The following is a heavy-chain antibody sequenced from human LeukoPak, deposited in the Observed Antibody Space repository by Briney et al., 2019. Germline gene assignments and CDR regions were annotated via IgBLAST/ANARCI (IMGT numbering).Heavy chain of an antibody. Sequence: ASVKVSCXASGYTFTSYYMHWVRQAPGQGLAWMGIINPSGGSTSYAQKFQSRVTMTRDTSTSTVYMELSSLRSEDTAVYYCARATISSELDYWGQGTLVTVSS. CDR3: ARATISSELDY. J-gene: IGHJ4*02. D-gene: IGHD3-22*01. V-gene: IGHV1-46*01. CDR1: GYTFTSYY. CDR2: INPSGGST.